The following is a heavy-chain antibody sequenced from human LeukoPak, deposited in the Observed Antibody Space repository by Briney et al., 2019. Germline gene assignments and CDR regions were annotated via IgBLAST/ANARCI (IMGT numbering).Heavy chain of an antibody. D-gene: IGHD3-22*01. J-gene: IGHJ4*02. Sequence: QPGGSLRLSCAASGFTFSSYAVSWVRQAPGKGLEWVSAISGSGGSTYYADSVKGRFTISRDNSKNTLYLQMNSLRAEDTAVYYCAKDPTDGYYYDSSGYYSYWGQGTLVTVSS. CDR2: ISGSGGST. CDR3: AKDPTDGYYYDSSGYYSY. V-gene: IGHV3-23*01. CDR1: GFTFSSYA.